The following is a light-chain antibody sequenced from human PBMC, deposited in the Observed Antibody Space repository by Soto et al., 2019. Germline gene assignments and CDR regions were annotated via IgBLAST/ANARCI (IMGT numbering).Light chain of an antibody. CDR1: SSDVGSYNF. J-gene: IGLJ3*02. Sequence: QSALTQPASVSGSLGQSITISCTGTSSDVGSYNFVSWYQQHPGKAPKVMIYEVSKWPSGVSNRFSGSKSGNTASLTISGLQAEDEADYFCCSYAGRSTWVFGGGTTLTVL. CDR3: CSYAGRSTWV. CDR2: EVS. V-gene: IGLV2-23*02.